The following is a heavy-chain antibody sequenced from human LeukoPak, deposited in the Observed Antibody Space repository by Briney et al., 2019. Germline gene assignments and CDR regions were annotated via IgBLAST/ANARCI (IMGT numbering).Heavy chain of an antibody. D-gene: IGHD2-15*01. J-gene: IGHJ4*02. CDR1: GFTFSTYA. Sequence: PGGSLRLSCAASGFTFSTYAMYWVRQAPGKGLEYVSAISSHGGSTYYANSVKGRFTISRDNSKNTLYLQMGSLRAEDMAVYYCARGWVNGCSGGSCYSADYWGQGTLVIVSS. CDR2: ISSHGGST. CDR3: ARGWVNGCSGGSCYSADY. V-gene: IGHV3-64*01.